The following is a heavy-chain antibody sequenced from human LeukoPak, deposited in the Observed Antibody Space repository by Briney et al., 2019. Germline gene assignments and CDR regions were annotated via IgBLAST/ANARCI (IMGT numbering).Heavy chain of an antibody. J-gene: IGHJ4*02. D-gene: IGHD5-12*01. V-gene: IGHV3-23*01. CDR1: GFTFSNYA. CDR2: ISGSGGST. CDR3: AFRYSGYVAN. Sequence: GSLRLSCAASGFTFSNYAMSWVRQAPGKGLEWVSIISGSGGSTHYADSVKGRLAISRDNSRNTVYLQMNSLRAEDTAVYYCAFRYSGYVANWGQGTLVTVSS.